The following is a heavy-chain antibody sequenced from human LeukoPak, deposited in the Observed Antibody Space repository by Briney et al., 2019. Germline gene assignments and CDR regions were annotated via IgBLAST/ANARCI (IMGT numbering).Heavy chain of an antibody. CDR2: ISSSSSYI. Sequence: GGSLRLSCAASGFTFSSYSMNWVRQAPGKGLEWVSSISSSSSYIYYADSVKGRFTISRDNAKNTLYLQMNSLRAEDTAVYYCAKDLRGYSYGYWFDYWGQGTLVTVSS. D-gene: IGHD5-18*01. CDR1: GFTFSSYS. CDR3: AKDLRGYSYGYWFDY. V-gene: IGHV3-21*04. J-gene: IGHJ4*02.